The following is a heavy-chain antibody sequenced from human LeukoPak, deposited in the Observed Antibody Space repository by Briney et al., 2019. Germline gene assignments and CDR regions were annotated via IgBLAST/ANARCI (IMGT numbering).Heavy chain of an antibody. D-gene: IGHD3/OR15-3a*01. J-gene: IGHJ4*02. CDR3: ARTNLDWFPFDY. CDR1: GLTFSNYW. V-gene: IGHV3-74*01. Sequence: GGSLRLSCAVSGLTFSNYWMHWVRQAPGKGLVWVSRISNDGTSTSYADSVKGRFTISRDNAKNTLYLQMNSLRGEDTAVYYCARTNLDWFPFDYWGQGTLVTVSS. CDR2: ISNDGTST.